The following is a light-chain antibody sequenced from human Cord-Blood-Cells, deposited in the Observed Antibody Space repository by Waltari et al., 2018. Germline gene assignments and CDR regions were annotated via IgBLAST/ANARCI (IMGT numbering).Light chain of an antibody. CDR2: SNN. CDR1: SSNIGRNT. Sequence: QSVLTQPPSASGTPGQRVTISCSGSSSNIGRNTVNWYQQLPGTAPKLLIYSNNPRPSGGPDRFSGSKSGTSASLAISGLQSEDEADYYCAAWDDSLNGLYVFGTGTKVTVL. J-gene: IGLJ1*01. V-gene: IGLV1-44*01. CDR3: AAWDDSLNGLYV.